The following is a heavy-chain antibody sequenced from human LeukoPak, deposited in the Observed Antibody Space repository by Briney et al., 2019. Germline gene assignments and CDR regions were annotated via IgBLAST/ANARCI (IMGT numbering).Heavy chain of an antibody. CDR1: GYTFTSYY. CDR3: ARDYDFSSGRFDS. CDR2: INPSGGST. J-gene: IGHJ4*02. D-gene: IGHD3-3*01. V-gene: IGHV1-46*01. Sequence: ASVKVSCEASGYTFTSYYMHWVRQAPGQGLEWMGIINPSGGSTSYAQKFQCRVTMTRDTSTSTAYMELRSLKSDDTAVYYCARDYDFSSGRFDSWGQGTLVTVSS.